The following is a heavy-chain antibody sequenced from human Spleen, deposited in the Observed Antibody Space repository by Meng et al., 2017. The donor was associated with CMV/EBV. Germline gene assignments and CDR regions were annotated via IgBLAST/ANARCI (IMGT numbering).Heavy chain of an antibody. CDR2: TSGSGAGT. CDR1: GFTFSSCA. Sequence: AASGFTFSSCAMSWVRQAPGKGLEWVSATSGSGAGTYYADSVKGRFTISRDNSKNTLYLQMNSLRAEDTAVYYCAKEVGVAVADYFDYWGQGTLVTVS. CDR3: AKEVGVAVADYFDY. D-gene: IGHD6-19*01. V-gene: IGHV3-23*01. J-gene: IGHJ4*02.